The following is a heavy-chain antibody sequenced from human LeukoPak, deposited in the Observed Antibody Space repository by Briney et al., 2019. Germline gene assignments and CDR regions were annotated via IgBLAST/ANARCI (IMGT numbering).Heavy chain of an antibody. CDR2: IYYSGST. CDR3: ARLTDYDGSGSYSPDY. Sequence: MPSQTLSLTCTVAGGSISSSSYYWGWIRQPPGKGLEWIGRIYYSGSTYYNPSLKSRVTISVDTSKNQYSLKLSSVTAADTAVYYCARLTDYDGSGSYSPDYWGQGTLVTVSS. J-gene: IGHJ4*02. D-gene: IGHD3-10*01. V-gene: IGHV4-39*01. CDR1: GGSISSSSYY.